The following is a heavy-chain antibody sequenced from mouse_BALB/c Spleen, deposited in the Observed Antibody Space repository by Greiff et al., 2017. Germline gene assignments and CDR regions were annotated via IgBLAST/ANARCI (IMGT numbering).Heavy chain of an antibody. CDR2: IYPGDGDT. CDR1: GYTFTSYW. Sequence: QVQLQQSGAELARPGASVKLSCKASGYTFTSYWMQWVKQRPGQGLEWIGAIYPGDGDTRYTQKFKGKATLTADKSSSTAYMQLSSLASEDSAVYYCARLVTTVVAPGCFDVWGAGTTVTVSS. V-gene: IGHV1-87*01. CDR3: ARLVTTVVAPGCFDV. D-gene: IGHD1-1*01. J-gene: IGHJ1*01.